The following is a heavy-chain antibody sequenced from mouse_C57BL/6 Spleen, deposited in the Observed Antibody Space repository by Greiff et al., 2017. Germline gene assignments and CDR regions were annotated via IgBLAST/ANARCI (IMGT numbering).Heavy chain of an antibody. CDR3: ANGDWYVDFDY. CDR1: GYTFTSYW. CDR2: IDPCNGGT. V-gene: IGHV1-53*01. J-gene: IGHJ2*01. Sequence: QVQLQQPGTELVKPGASVKLSCKASGYTFTSYWMHWVKQRPGQGLEWIGNIDPCNGGTNYNEKFKSKATLTVDKSSTTAYMQLSSLTSEDSAVYYGANGDWYVDFDYWGQGTTLTVSS. D-gene: IGHD2-14*01.